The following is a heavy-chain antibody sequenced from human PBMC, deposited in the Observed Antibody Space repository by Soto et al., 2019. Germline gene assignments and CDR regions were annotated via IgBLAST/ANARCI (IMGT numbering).Heavy chain of an antibody. CDR2: ISSSSSTI. V-gene: IGHV3-48*01. CDR1: GFTFSSYS. D-gene: IGHD6-13*01. CDR3: ARDLSIGSAAGIVDY. J-gene: IGHJ4*02. Sequence: EVQLVESGGGLVQPGGSLRLSCAASGFTFSSYSMNWVRQAPGKGLEWVSYISSSSSTIYYADSVKGRFTISRDNAKNSLYLQMNSLRAEDTAVYYCARDLSIGSAAGIVDYWGQGTLVTVSS.